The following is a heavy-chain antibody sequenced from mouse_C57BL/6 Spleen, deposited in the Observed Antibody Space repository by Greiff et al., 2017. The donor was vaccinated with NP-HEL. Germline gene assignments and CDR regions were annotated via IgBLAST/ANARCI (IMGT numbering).Heavy chain of an antibody. J-gene: IGHJ4*01. V-gene: IGHV5-4*01. CDR3: ARDYGSPYYAMDY. D-gene: IGHD1-1*01. CDR1: GFTFSSYA. CDR2: ISDGGSYT. Sequence: EVHLVESGGGLVKPGGSLKLSCAASGFTFSSYAMSWVRQTPEKRLEWVATISDGGSYTYYPDNVKGRFTISRDNAKNNLYLQMSHLKSEDTAMYYCARDYGSPYYAMDYWGQGTSVTVSS.